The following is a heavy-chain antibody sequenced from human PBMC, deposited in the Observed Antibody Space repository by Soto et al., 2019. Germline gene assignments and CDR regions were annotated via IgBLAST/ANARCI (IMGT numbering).Heavy chain of an antibody. D-gene: IGHD3-22*01. CDR1: GFTFSSYA. CDR2: ISGSGGST. Sequence: GGSLRLSCAASGFTFSSYAMSWVRQAPGKGLEWVSAISGSGGSTYYADSVKGRFTISRDNSKNTLYLQINSLRAEDTAVYYCARRKYYYDSSGYYHDYWGQGTLVTVSS. V-gene: IGHV3-23*01. J-gene: IGHJ4*02. CDR3: ARRKYYYDSSGYYHDY.